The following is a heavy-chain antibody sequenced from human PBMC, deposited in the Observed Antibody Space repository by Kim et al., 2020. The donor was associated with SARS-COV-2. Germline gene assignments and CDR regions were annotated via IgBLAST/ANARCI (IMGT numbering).Heavy chain of an antibody. V-gene: IGHV1-3*01. CDR2: INGGSGNT. D-gene: IGHD7-27*01. J-gene: IGHJ4*02. Sequence: ASVKVSCKTSGYTFTTYSIHWMRQAPGQRLEWLGWINGGSGNTKYSQELQGRITITRDTSASTDHMELSSLRSEDTAVYYCARGSGAAAGKSLDYWGQGPLVTVSS. CDR3: ARGSGAAAGKSLDY. CDR1: GYTFTTYS.